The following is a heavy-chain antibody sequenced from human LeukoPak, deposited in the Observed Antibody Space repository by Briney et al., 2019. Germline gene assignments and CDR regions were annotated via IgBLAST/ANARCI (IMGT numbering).Heavy chain of an antibody. Sequence: ASVNDSCKATGYTFIGYFMHWLRQAPAQGLEWMGCINPNSGGTNYAQKFQGWVSMTRDTSISTAYMELSSLRADETAVYYRARGDGVRGVLLSFSVGYWGQRTLVTVSS. V-gene: IGHV1-2*04. D-gene: IGHD3-10*01. CDR3: ARGDGVRGVLLSFSVGY. CDR2: INPNSGGT. CDR1: GYTFIGYF. J-gene: IGHJ4*02.